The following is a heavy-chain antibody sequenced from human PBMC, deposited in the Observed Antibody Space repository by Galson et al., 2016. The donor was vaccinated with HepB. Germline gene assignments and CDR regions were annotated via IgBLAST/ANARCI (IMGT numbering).Heavy chain of an antibody. Sequence: SCKASGYTFTSYSIHWVRQAPGQRLEWMGWMNAGDGKTKFSQKCQGRIAITRDTSAGTAYMELSSLTSEDTAVYFCARGGLAAAGTGNYYYYGMDVWGQGTTVTVSS. CDR3: ARGGLAAAGTGNYYYYGMDV. J-gene: IGHJ6*02. D-gene: IGHD1-7*01. V-gene: IGHV1-3*01. CDR2: MNAGDGKT. CDR1: GYTFTSYS.